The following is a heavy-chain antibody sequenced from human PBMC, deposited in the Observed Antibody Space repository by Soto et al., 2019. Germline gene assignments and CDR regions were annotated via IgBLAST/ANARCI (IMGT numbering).Heavy chain of an antibody. CDR1: GFTFSSYA. D-gene: IGHD3-10*01. CDR2: IRVSGGTT. V-gene: IGHV3-23*01. J-gene: IGHJ3*02. CDR3: AKDLLHRGSDI. Sequence: EVQLLESGGGLVQPGGSLRLSCAASGFTFSSYAMSWVRQAPGKGLEWISAIRVSGGTTYYTDSVKGRFTISSDNSKHSLYLQMNSLRAEDTAVYYCAKDLLHRGSDIWGQGTMVTVSS.